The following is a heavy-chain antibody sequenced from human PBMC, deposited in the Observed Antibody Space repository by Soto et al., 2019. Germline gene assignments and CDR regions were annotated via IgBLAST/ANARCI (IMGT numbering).Heavy chain of an antibody. CDR1: EFTFSRDG. CDR3: AKPSGPTYSNYHLES. V-gene: IGHV3-30*18. CDR2: ISYDVSNE. D-gene: IGHD4-4*01. J-gene: IGHJ4*02. Sequence: SLRDSWTASEFTFSRDGSHWVVKTPGKGLEWLAVISYDVSNEYYVDSVKGRFTISRDNSKNTLYLQMSSLSGEDTAVYYCAKPSGPTYSNYHLESWGQGTLVTVSS.